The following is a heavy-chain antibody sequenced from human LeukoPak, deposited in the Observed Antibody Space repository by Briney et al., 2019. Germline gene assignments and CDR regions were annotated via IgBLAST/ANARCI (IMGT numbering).Heavy chain of an antibody. Sequence: GASVKVSCKASGCTFTSYYMHWVRQAPGQGLEWMGWMNPNSGNTGYAQKFQGRVTMTRNTSISTAYMELSSLRSEDTAVYYCARENNGGFWSGYSHYYYMDVWGKGTTVTVSS. CDR3: ARENNGGFWSGYSHYYYMDV. CDR1: GCTFTSYY. J-gene: IGHJ6*03. D-gene: IGHD3-3*01. CDR2: MNPNSGNT. V-gene: IGHV1-8*02.